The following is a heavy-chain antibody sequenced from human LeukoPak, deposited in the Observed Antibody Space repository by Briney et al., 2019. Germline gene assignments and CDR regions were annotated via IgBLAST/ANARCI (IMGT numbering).Heavy chain of an antibody. CDR3: ARDQIAVADSYYYYGMDV. CDR2: IYYSGST. D-gene: IGHD6-19*01. Sequence: SETLSLTCTVSGGSVSSSSYYWGWIRQPPGKGLEWIGSIYYSGSTYYNPSLKSRVTISVDTSKNQFSLKLSSVTAADTAVYYCARDQIAVADSYYYYGMDVWGQGTTVTVSS. V-gene: IGHV4-39*07. CDR1: GGSVSSSSYY. J-gene: IGHJ6*02.